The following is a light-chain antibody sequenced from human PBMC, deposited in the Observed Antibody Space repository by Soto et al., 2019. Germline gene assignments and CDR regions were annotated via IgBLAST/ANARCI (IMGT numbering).Light chain of an antibody. CDR2: KAS. Sequence: DIQMTQSPSTLSASVGNRVTISCRASQSISSWLAWYQQKPGKAPKLLIYKASSLESGVPSRFSGSGSGTEFTLTSSSVQPDDFATYYCQHYDRYSEAFGQGTKVDIK. J-gene: IGKJ1*01. CDR3: QHYDRYSEA. V-gene: IGKV1-5*03. CDR1: QSISSW.